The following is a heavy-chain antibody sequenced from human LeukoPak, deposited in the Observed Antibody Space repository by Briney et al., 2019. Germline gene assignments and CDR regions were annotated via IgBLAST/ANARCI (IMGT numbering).Heavy chain of an antibody. Sequence: ASVKVSCKASGYTFTRSAINWVRQAPGQGLEWMGWINTNTGNPTYAQGFTGRFVFSLDTSGSTAYLKSNSLKAEATAVYSCARGRGGAAGTNRTLYFFDNWGQGTLVTVSS. CDR1: GYTFTRSA. J-gene: IGHJ4*02. V-gene: IGHV7-4-1*02. D-gene: IGHD6-13*01. CDR3: ARGRGGAAGTNRTLYFFDN. CDR2: INTNTGNP.